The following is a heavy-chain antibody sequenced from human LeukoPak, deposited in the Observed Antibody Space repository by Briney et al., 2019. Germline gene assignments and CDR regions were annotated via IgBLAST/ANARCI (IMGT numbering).Heavy chain of an antibody. CDR2: IIPIFGTA. J-gene: IGHJ5*02. CDR1: GGTFSSYA. V-gene: IGHV1-69*13. Sequence: SLKVSCKASGGTFSSYAISWVRQTPGQRLEWMGGIIPIFGTANYAQKFQGTVTITADESTSTAYMELSSLRSEDTAVYYCARENREAGNWFDPWGQGTLVTVSS. D-gene: IGHD1-14*01. CDR3: ARENREAGNWFDP.